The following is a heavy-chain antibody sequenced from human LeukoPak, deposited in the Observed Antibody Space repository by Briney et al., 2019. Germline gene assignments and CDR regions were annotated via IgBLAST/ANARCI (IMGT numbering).Heavy chain of an antibody. Sequence: GGSLRLSCSASGFTFSRYWVHWVRQAPGKGLVWVSRINPDGSTTTYADSVKGRFTISRDNAKNTLYLQMNSLRAEDTAVYYCARSAYYDSSVYYLDSWGQGTLVTVSS. CDR1: GFTFSRYW. CDR2: INPDGSTT. D-gene: IGHD3-22*01. CDR3: ARSAYYDSSVYYLDS. V-gene: IGHV3-74*01. J-gene: IGHJ4*02.